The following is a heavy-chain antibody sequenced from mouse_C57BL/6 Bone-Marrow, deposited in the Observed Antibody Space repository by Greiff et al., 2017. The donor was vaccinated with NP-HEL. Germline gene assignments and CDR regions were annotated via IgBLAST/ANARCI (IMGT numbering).Heavy chain of an antibody. CDR2: IDPSDSYT. J-gene: IGHJ4*01. CDR3: ARGTTVVARAMDY. CDR1: GYTFTSYW. Sequence: QVQLQQPGAELVRPGTSVKLSCKASGYTFTSYWMHWVKQRPGQGLAWIGVIDPSDSYTNYNQKFKGKATLTVDTSSSTAYMQLSSLTSEDSAVYYCARGTTVVARAMDYWGQGTSVTVSS. D-gene: IGHD1-1*01. V-gene: IGHV1-59*01.